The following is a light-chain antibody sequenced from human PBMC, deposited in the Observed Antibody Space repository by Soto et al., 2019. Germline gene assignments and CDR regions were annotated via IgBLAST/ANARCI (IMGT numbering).Light chain of an antibody. V-gene: IGKV1-5*03. Sequence: DIHMTQSPSTLSASVGDRVTITCRASQSISSWLAWYQQKPWKAPKLLIYKASSLEGGVPSRFSGSGSGTDFTLTISSLQPDDFATSYCQQYHSYSLTFGGGTKVYSK. CDR1: QSISSW. CDR2: KAS. J-gene: IGKJ4*01. CDR3: QQYHSYSLT.